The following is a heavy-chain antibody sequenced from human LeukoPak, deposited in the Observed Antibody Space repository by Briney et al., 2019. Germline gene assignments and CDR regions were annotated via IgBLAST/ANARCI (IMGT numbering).Heavy chain of an antibody. J-gene: IGHJ5*02. CDR2: INHSGST. D-gene: IGHD2-2*01. CDR1: GGSFSGYY. V-gene: IGHV4-34*01. Sequence: PSETLSLTCAVYGGSFSGYYWSWIRQPPGKGLEWIGEINHSGSTNYNPSLKSRVTISVDTSKNQFSLKLSSVTAADTAVYYCASEPRDCSSTSCHFDPWGQGTLSPSPQ. CDR3: ASEPRDCSSTSCHFDP.